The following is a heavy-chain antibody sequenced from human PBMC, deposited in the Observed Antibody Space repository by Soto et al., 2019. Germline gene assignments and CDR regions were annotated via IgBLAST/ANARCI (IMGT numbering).Heavy chain of an antibody. CDR2: ISYDGSNK. CDR3: ARFAAGGYYCSGG. D-gene: IGHD3-10*01. CDR1: GFTFSSYA. J-gene: IGHJ4*02. V-gene: IGHV3-30-3*01. Sequence: PGGSLRLSCAASGFTFSSYAMHWVRQAPGKGLEWVAVISYDGSNKYYADSVKGRFTISRDNSKNTLYLQMNSLRAEDTAVYYCARFAAGGYYCSGGWGQGTLVTVSS.